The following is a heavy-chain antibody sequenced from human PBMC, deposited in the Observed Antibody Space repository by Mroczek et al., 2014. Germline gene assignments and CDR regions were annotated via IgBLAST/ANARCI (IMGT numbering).Heavy chain of an antibody. D-gene: IGHD4-17*01. CDR3: ARSADRTTVTPNWFDP. V-gene: IGHV1-2*04. J-gene: IGHJ5*02. CDR1: GYTFTGYY. CDR2: INPNSGGT. Sequence: QVQLVESGAEVKKPGASVKVSCKASGYTFTGYYMHWVRQAPGQGLEWMGWINPNSGGTNYAQKFQGWVTMTRDTSISTAYMELSRLRSDDTAVYYCARSADRTTVTPNWFDPVGQGTLVTVSS.